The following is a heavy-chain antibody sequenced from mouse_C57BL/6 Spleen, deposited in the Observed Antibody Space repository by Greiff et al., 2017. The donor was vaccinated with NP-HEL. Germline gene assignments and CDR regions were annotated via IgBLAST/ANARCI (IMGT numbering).Heavy chain of an antibody. CDR1: GFTFSSYA. J-gene: IGHJ2*01. D-gene: IGHD2-5*01. CDR2: ISDGGSYT. Sequence: EVRLVESGGGLVKPGGSLKLSCAASGFTFSSYAMSWVRQTPEKRLEWVATISDGGSYTYYPDNVKGRFTISRDNAKNNLYLQMSHLKSEDTAMYYCARGYYSNDDFDYWGHSTTLTVSS. V-gene: IGHV5-4*03. CDR3: ARGYYSNDDFDY.